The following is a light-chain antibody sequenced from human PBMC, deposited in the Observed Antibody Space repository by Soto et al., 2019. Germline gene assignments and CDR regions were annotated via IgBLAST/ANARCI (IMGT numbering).Light chain of an antibody. CDR3: QQSYSTPYT. CDR2: VAS. J-gene: IGKJ2*01. CDR1: QSIRNY. Sequence: DIQMTQSPSSLSASVGDRVTITCRASQSIRNYVNWYQQKPGKAPKFLIYVASTLQSGVPSRFSGSRSGTDLTLTISRLEPEDLATYYCQQSYSTPYTFGPGTKLEIK. V-gene: IGKV1-39*01.